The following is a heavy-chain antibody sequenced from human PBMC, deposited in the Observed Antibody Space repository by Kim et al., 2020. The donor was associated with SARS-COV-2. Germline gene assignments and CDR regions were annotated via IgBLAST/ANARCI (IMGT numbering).Heavy chain of an antibody. CDR3: AGGPSFLSSVDNWFDP. J-gene: IGHJ5*02. Sequence: PSLKSRVSISVDTSKNQFSLKLTSVTAADTAVYSCAGGPSFLSSVDNWFDPWGQGTLVTVSS. V-gene: IGHV4-31*02. D-gene: IGHD5-12*01.